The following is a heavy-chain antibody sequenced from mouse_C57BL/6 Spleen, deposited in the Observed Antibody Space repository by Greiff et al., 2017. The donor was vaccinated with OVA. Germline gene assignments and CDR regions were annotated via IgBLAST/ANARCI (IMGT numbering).Heavy chain of an antibody. CDR3: ARTIDYYGSSPCFDY. CDR1: GFTFSSYT. J-gene: IGHJ2*01. V-gene: IGHV5-9*01. Sequence: EVQGVESGGGLVKPGGSLKLSCAASGFTFSSYTMSWVRQTPEKRLEWVATISGGGGNTYYPDSVKGRFTISRDNAKNTLYLQMSSLRSEDTALYYCARTIDYYGSSPCFDYWGQGTTLTVSS. D-gene: IGHD1-1*01. CDR2: ISGGGGNT.